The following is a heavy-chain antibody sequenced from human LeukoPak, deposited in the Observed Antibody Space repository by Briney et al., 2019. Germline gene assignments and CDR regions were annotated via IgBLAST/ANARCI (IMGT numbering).Heavy chain of an antibody. CDR2: INPNSGGT. D-gene: IGHD6-13*01. J-gene: IGHJ6*03. Sequence: ASVKVSCKASGYTFTDYYMHWVRQAPGQGLEWMGWINPNSGGTNYAQKFQGRVTMTRDTSISTAYMELSRLRSDDTAVYYCASRRGAAAGARSSYYYYYMDVWGKGTTVTVSS. CDR3: ASRRGAAAGARSSYYYYYMDV. V-gene: IGHV1-2*02. CDR1: GYTFTDYY.